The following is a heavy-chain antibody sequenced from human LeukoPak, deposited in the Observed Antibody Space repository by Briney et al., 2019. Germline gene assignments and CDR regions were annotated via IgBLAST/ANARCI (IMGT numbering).Heavy chain of an antibody. CDR2: ISSSTIYT. V-gene: IGHV3-11*05. J-gene: IGHJ4*02. D-gene: IGHD6-19*01. CDR1: GFTFSDYY. CDR3: ARGGSGWPYFDY. Sequence: GGSLRLSCAASGFTFSDYYMSWIRQAPGKGLEWISYISSSTIYTNYADSVQGRFTISRDNAKNSLYLQMNRLRAEDTAVYYCARGGSGWPYFDYWGQGTLVTVSS.